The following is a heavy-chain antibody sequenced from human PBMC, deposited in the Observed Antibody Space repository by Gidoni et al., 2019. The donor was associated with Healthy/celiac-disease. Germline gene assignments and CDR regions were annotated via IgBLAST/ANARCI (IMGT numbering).Heavy chain of an antibody. J-gene: IGHJ6*02. D-gene: IGHD4-17*01. Sequence: QVQLVESGGGLVKPGGSLRLSRAASGSTSSDYYMRWIRQAPGKGREWVSYISSSGSTIYYADAVNGRFTISRDNAKNSLYLQMNSLRAEDTAVYYCARFPQYTTVTTPNYYYGMDVWGQGTTVTVSS. V-gene: IGHV3-11*01. CDR2: ISSSGSTI. CDR1: GSTSSDYY. CDR3: ARFPQYTTVTTPNYYYGMDV.